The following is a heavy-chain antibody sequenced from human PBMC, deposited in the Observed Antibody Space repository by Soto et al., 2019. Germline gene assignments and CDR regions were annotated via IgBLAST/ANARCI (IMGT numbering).Heavy chain of an antibody. J-gene: IGHJ4*02. CDR1: GGTFSSYA. Sequence: QVQLVQSGADVKKPGSSVKVSCTASGGTFSSYAISWVRQAPGQGLEWVGGIIPRFGTANYAQKFQGRVTITADESTSTAYMELSSLRSEDTAMYYFAKVKYDSSGYYRNFDYWGQGTLVTVSS. D-gene: IGHD3-22*01. V-gene: IGHV1-69*01. CDR3: AKVKYDSSGYYRNFDY. CDR2: IIPRFGTA.